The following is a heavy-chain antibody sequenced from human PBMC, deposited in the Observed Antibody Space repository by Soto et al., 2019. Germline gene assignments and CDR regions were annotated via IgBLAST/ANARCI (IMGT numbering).Heavy chain of an antibody. CDR2: IYPGDSDT. CDR1: GYSFTSYW. J-gene: IGHJ5*02. D-gene: IGHD3-9*01. V-gene: IGHV5-51*01. CDR3: ARHRSGYYDILTGYYKGPYNWFDP. Sequence: GESLKISCKGSGYSFTSYWIGWVRQMPGKGLEWMGIIYPGDSDTRYSPSFQGQVTISADKSISTAYLQWSSLKASDTAMYYCARHRSGYYDILTGYYKGPYNWFDPWGQGTLVTVSS.